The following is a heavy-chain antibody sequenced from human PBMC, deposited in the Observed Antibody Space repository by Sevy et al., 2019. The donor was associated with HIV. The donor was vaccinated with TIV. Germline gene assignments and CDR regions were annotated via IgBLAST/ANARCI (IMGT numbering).Heavy chain of an antibody. CDR1: GYRFTSYW. CDR3: ARQYYGSGSYYNSFFDY. V-gene: IGHV5-51*01. Sequence: GESLKISCKASGYRFTSYWIGWVRQMPGKGLEWMGITYPGDSDTRYSPSFQGQVTISADKSISTAYLQWSSLKASDTFMYYCARQYYGSGSYYNSFFDYCGQGTLVTVSS. J-gene: IGHJ4*02. CDR2: TYPGDSDT. D-gene: IGHD3-10*01.